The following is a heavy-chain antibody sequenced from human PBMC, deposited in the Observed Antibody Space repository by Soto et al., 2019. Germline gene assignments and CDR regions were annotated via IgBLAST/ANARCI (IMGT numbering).Heavy chain of an antibody. D-gene: IGHD5-18*01. CDR3: ARGGDTAMVANRAGLDY. CDR1: GYTFTSYY. V-gene: IGHV1-46*01. J-gene: IGHJ4*02. Sequence: ASVKVSCKASGYTFTSYYMHWVRQAPGQGLEWMGIINPSGGSTSYAQKFQGRVTMTRDTSTSTVYMELSSLRSEDTAVYYCARGGDTAMVANRAGLDYWGQGTLVTVSS. CDR2: INPSGGST.